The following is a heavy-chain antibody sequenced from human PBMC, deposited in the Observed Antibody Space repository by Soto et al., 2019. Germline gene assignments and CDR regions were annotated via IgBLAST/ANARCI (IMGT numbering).Heavy chain of an antibody. V-gene: IGHV2-5*02. J-gene: IGHJ2*01. CDR2: IYWDDDK. CDR1: GFSLSTSGVG. CDR3: AHRGTGVGAWYFDL. D-gene: IGHD3-10*01. Sequence: QITLKESGPTLVKPTQTLTLTCTFSGFSLSTSGVGVGWIRQPPGKALEWLALIYWDDDKRYNPALKSRLTITKDTSKHQVVLTMTNMDPVDTGTYDCAHRGTGVGAWYFDLWGRGTLVTVSS.